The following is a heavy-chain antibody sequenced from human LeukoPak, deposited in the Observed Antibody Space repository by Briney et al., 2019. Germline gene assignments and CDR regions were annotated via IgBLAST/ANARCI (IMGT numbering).Heavy chain of an antibody. D-gene: IGHD1-26*01. Sequence: GGSLRLSCAASGFKFDDYTMHWVRRAPEKGLEWVSLISWNSDYTSYAESVKGRFTISRDNSKNSLYLQTNSLRTEDTAFYYCAKDFQGIVGATQIDFWGQGTLVTVSS. CDR1: GFKFDDYT. CDR3: AKDFQGIVGATQIDF. CDR2: ISWNSDYT. J-gene: IGHJ4*02. V-gene: IGHV3-43*01.